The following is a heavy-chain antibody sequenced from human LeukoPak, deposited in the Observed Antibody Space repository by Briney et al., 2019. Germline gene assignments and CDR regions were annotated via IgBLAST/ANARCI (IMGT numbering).Heavy chain of an antibody. CDR3: ARDFCSGVSCYSYEL. CDR2: MYYSGST. V-gene: IGHV4-59*08. J-gene: IGHJ4*02. Sequence: SETLSLTCTVSGGSISSYYWSWIRQPPGKGLEWIGYMYYSGSTNYNPSLKNRVTMSLDTSKNQFSLKLSSVTAADTAVYYCARDFCSGVSCYSYELWGQGTLVTVSS. D-gene: IGHD2-15*01. CDR1: GGSISSYY.